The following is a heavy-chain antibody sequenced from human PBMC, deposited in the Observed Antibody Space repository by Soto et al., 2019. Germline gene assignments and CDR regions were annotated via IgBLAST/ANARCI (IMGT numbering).Heavy chain of an antibody. CDR3: ARDRYNCKYPDLFAP. J-gene: IGHJ5*02. Sequence: SLRLSCEASGFTLDSYTMNWVRQAPGKGLEWVSSINTLTNYMYYADSVKGRFTISGDNAKHSLYLQMNSLRAEDTAVYYCARDRYNCKYPDLFAPWGQGTLVTVSS. V-gene: IGHV3-21*01. D-gene: IGHD1-7*01. CDR1: GFTLDSYT. CDR2: INTLTNYM.